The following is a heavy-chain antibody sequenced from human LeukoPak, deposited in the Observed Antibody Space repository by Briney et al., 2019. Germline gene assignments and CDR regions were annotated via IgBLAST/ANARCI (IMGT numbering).Heavy chain of an antibody. D-gene: IGHD3-22*01. V-gene: IGHV3-66*01. CDR1: GFTVSSNY. CDR2: IYSGGST. CDR3: ARENYYYDSSGYYYY. Sequence: PGGSLRLSCAASGFTVSSNYMSWVRQAPGKGLEWVSVIYSGGSTYYADSVKGRFTISRDNSKNTLYLQMNSLRAEDTAVYYCARENYYYDSSGYYYYWGQGTLVTVPS. J-gene: IGHJ4*02.